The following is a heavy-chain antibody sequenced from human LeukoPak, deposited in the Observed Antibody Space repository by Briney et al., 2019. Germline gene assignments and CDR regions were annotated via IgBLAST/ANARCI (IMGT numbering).Heavy chain of an antibody. J-gene: IGHJ4*02. CDR2: ISSSSSYI. Sequence: GGSLRLSCAASGFTFSSYSMNWVRQAPGKGLEWVSFISSSSSYIYYADSVKGRFTISRDNAKNSLYVQMNSLRAEDTAVYYCARGGVYSSGWYVDYWGQGTLVTVSS. V-gene: IGHV3-21*01. CDR1: GFTFSSYS. CDR3: ARGGVYSSGWYVDY. D-gene: IGHD6-19*01.